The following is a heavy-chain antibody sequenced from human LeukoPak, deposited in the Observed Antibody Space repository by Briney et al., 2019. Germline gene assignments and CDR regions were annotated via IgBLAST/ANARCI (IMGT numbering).Heavy chain of an antibody. CDR3: ARGRGYDRTGYVYYFDF. Sequence: ASVKVSCKASGYSFTSYNINWVRQAPGQGFEWVGWMNPNSGNTGHAQEFQGRVTMTRDTSMSTAYMELSSLRYEDTAVYYCARGRGYDRTGYVYYFDFWGQGTLVTVSS. J-gene: IGHJ4*02. CDR1: GYSFTSYN. V-gene: IGHV1-8*01. D-gene: IGHD3-22*01. CDR2: MNPNSGNT.